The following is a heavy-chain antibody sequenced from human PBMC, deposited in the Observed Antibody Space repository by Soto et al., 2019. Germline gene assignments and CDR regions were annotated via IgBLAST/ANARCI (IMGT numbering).Heavy chain of an antibody. CDR1: GFTFSSYA. Sequence: LRLSCAASGFTFSSYAMHWVRQAPGKGLEWVAVISYDGRNKYYADSVKGRFTISRDNSKNTLYLEMNSLRVEDTAVYHCVRDTAYCSGGTCYSSHDMDVWGQGTTVTVSS. V-gene: IGHV3-30*04. CDR3: VRDTAYCSGGTCYSSHDMDV. J-gene: IGHJ6*02. D-gene: IGHD2-15*01. CDR2: ISYDGRNK.